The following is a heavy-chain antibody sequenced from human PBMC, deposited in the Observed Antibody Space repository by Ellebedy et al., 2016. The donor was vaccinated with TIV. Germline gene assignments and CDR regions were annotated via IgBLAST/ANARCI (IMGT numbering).Heavy chain of an antibody. CDR2: ISSSSSAI. CDR3: ARELAPYDSRSLFEY. J-gene: IGHJ4*02. V-gene: IGHV3-48*01. D-gene: IGHD3-22*01. Sequence: PGGSLRLSCVGSGFTFTTYTMKWVRQAPGKGLELISSISSSSSAIYYADSVKGRFTISRDNSKNTLYLQMNSLRAEDTAVYYCARELAPYDSRSLFEYWGQGTLVTVSS. CDR1: GFTFTTYT.